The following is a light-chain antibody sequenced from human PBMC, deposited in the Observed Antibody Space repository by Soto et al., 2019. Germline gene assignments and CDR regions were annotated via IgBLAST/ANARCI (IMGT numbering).Light chain of an antibody. CDR1: QGINTY. Sequence: DLQMTQSPSSLSASLGDRVTITCRANQGINTYVNWYRLKPGKVPKLLIYGASRLQSGVPSRFSGGASGTDFTLTISSLQLEDCAVYYCQQSYSIPWTFGQGTKVEIK. V-gene: IGKV1-39*01. J-gene: IGKJ1*01. CDR2: GAS. CDR3: QQSYSIPWT.